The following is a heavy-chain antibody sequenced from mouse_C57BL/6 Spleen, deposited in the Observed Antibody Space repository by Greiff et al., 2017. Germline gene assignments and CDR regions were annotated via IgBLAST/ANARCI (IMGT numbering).Heavy chain of an antibody. CDR1: GYTFTSYW. Sequence: QVQLKQPGAELVKPGASVKLSCKASGYTFTSYWMHWVKQRPGQGLEWIGMIHPNSGSTNYNEKFKSKATLTVDKSSSTAYMQLSSLTSEDSAVYYCARAYGNYYAMDYWGQGTSVTVSS. V-gene: IGHV1-64*01. CDR3: ARAYGNYYAMDY. J-gene: IGHJ4*01. CDR2: IHPNSGST. D-gene: IGHD2-1*01.